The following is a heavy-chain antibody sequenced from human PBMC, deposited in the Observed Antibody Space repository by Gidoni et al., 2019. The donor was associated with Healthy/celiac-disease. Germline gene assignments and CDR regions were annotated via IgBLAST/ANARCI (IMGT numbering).Heavy chain of an antibody. CDR3: AHRLYWGFLNWFDP. D-gene: IGHD7-27*01. V-gene: IGHV2-5*01. CDR2: IYWNDDK. Sequence: QITLKESGPTLVKPTQTLTLTCTFSGFSLSTSGLGVGWIRQPPGKALEWLALIYWNDDKRYSPSLKSRLTITKDTSKNQVVLTMTNMDPVDTATYYCAHRLYWGFLNWFDPWGQGTLVTVSS. J-gene: IGHJ5*02. CDR1: GFSLSTSGLG.